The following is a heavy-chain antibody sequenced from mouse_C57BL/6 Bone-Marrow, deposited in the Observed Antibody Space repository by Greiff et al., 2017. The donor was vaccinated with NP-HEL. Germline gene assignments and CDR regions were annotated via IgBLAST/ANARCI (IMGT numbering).Heavy chain of an antibody. CDR1: GYTFTSYL. CDR3: ERYYYGSSSFDY. J-gene: IGHJ2*01. D-gene: IGHD1-1*01. V-gene: IGHV1-72*01. Sequence: VQLQQPGAELVKPGASVKLSCKASGYTFTSYLMHWVKQRPGRGLEWIGRIDPNSGGTKYNEKFKSKATLTVDKPSSTAYIQLNSLTSADSAVYYCERYYYGSSSFDYWGQGTTLTVSS. CDR2: IDPNSGGT.